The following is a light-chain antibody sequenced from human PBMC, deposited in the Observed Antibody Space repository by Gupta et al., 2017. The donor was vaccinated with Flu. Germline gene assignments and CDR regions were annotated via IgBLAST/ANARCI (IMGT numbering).Light chain of an antibody. CDR3: QQYGSLPQT. CDR2: GAS. V-gene: IGKV3-20*01. Sequence: GTLSLSPGERATLSCRASQSVSSSYLAWYQQKPDQAPRLLIYGASSRATGIPDRFSGSGSGTDFTLTISRLEPEDFAVYYCQQYGSLPQTFGQGTKVEIK. J-gene: IGKJ1*01. CDR1: QSVSSSY.